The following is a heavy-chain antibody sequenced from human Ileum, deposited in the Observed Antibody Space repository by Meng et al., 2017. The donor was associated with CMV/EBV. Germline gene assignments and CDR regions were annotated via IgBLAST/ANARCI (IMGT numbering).Heavy chain of an antibody. CDR1: GGSISSRRSC. J-gene: IGHJ4*02. CDR3: ARTSDYYYYFQY. Sequence: SGGSISSRRSCSGWIRQAPGKGLEWIVNIYYRGNTYSDASLKSRVAISVDTPRNQFSLKLSSVTASDTAVYYCARTSDYYYYFQYWGQGTLVTVSS. D-gene: IGHD3-22*01. V-gene: IGHV4-39*01. CDR2: IYYRGNT.